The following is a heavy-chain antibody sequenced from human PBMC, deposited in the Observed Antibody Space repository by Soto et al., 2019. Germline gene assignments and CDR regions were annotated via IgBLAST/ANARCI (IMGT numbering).Heavy chain of an antibody. CDR3: AITYCRDNSCPRDFDF. V-gene: IGHV1-69*02. CDR2: FIPILDMA. J-gene: IGHJ4*02. D-gene: IGHD2-21*01. Sequence: QVQVVQSGAEVKKPESSVKVSCKPSGGTFNPYPVNWVRLAPGHGLEWMGRFIPILDMANYAQKFQDRVTITADRSTFTAYMELNSLTSDDTAVYYCAITYCRDNSCPRDFDFWGPGTRVTVSS. CDR1: GGTFNPYP.